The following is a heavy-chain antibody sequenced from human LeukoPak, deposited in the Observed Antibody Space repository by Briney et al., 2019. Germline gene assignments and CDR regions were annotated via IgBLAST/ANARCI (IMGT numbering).Heavy chain of an antibody. J-gene: IGHJ4*02. CDR1: GGSISSHY. V-gene: IGHV4-59*11. Sequence: PSETLSLTCTVAGGSISSHYWSWIRQPPGKGLEWIGYIYYSESTNYNPSLKSRVTISVDTSKNQFSLKLSSVTAADTAVYYCARGRDFWSGYYFDYWGQGTLVTVSS. D-gene: IGHD3-3*01. CDR3: ARGRDFWSGYYFDY. CDR2: IYYSEST.